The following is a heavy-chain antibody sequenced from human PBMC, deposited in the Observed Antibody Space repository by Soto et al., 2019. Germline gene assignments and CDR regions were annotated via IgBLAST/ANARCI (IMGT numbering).Heavy chain of an antibody. CDR2: IYYSGST. Sequence: QVQLQESGPGLVKPSETLSLTCTVSGGSISSYYWSWIRQPPGKGLEWIGYIYYSGSTNYNPSRKSRVTISVDTSKNQFSLKLSSETAADTAVYYCARRYSSSFDYWGQGTLVTVSS. V-gene: IGHV4-59*08. J-gene: IGHJ4*02. CDR1: GGSISSYY. CDR3: ARRYSSSFDY. D-gene: IGHD6-13*01.